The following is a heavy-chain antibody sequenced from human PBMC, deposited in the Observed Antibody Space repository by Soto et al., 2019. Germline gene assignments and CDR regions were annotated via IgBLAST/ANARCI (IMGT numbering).Heavy chain of an antibody. D-gene: IGHD2-15*01. CDR1: GFTFSSYG. J-gene: IGHJ6*02. CDR2: ISYDGSNK. V-gene: IGHV3-30*18. Sequence: QVQLVESGGGVVQPGRSLRLSCAASGFTFSSYGMHWVRQAPGKVLEWVAVISYDGSNKYYADSVKGRFTISRDNAKNTLYLQMNSLRAEDTAVYYCAKDHPTVVGVGGMDVWGQGTTVTVSS. CDR3: AKDHPTVVGVGGMDV.